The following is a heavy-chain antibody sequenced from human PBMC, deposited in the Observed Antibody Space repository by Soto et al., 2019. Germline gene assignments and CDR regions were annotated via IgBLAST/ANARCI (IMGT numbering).Heavy chain of an antibody. D-gene: IGHD3-10*01. Sequence: QVQLQESGSGLVKPSETLSLSCTVSGGSISSYYWSWFRQSPGKRMEWIGYVHHSWGSSYNPSLPSRLAISLDTSNSQFSLKVTSVTATDTAVYYCARQGFGPLHGLVDVWGQGTTVTVSS. J-gene: IGHJ6*02. CDR2: VHHSWGS. CDR3: ARQGFGPLHGLVDV. CDR1: GGSISSYY. V-gene: IGHV4-59*08.